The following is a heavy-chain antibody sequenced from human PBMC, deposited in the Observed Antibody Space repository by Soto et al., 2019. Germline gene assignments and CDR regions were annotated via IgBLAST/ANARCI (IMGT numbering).Heavy chain of an antibody. V-gene: IGHV1-69*13. CDR2: IIPIFGTA. J-gene: IGHJ3*02. D-gene: IGHD5-12*01. CDR1: GGTFSSYA. CDR3: ARSRRYRRDGYNQGAFDI. Sequence: GASVKVSCKASGGTFSSYAISWVRQAPGQGLEWMGGIIPIFGTANYAQKFQGRVTITADESTSTAYMELSSLRSEDTAVYYCARSRRYRRDGYNQGAFDIWGQGTMVTVSS.